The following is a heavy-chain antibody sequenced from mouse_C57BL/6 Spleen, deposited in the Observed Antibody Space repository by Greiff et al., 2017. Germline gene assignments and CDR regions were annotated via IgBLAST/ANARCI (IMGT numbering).Heavy chain of an antibody. CDR2: IFPGSGST. CDR3: ARENWDGRDYYAMDY. Sequence: VQLQESGPELVRPGASVKLSCKAPGYTFTSHWMQWVRQRPGQGLEWIGEIFPGSGSTYYNEQFKGQATLTVDTSSSTSYMQLSSLTYEDAAIYFCARENWDGRDYYAMDYWGQGTSVTVSS. D-gene: IGHD4-1*01. CDR1: GYTFTSHW. V-gene: IGHV1-56*01. J-gene: IGHJ4*01.